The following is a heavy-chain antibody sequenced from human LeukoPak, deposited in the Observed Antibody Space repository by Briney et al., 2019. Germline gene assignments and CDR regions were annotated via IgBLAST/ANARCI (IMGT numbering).Heavy chain of an antibody. Sequence: GGSLRLSCAVSGLNVSRNYMNWVRQAPGKGLEWVSYISSSSSTIYYADSVKGRFTISRDNAKNSLYLQMNSLRAEDTAVYYCARGGVYSTSAVDYWGQGTLVTVSS. J-gene: IGHJ4*02. D-gene: IGHD6-6*01. CDR3: ARGGVYSTSAVDY. V-gene: IGHV3-48*01. CDR1: GLNVSRNY. CDR2: ISSSSSTI.